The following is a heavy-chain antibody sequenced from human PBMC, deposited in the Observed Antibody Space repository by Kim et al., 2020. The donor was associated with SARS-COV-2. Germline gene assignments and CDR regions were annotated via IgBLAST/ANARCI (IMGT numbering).Heavy chain of an antibody. Sequence: GSSIKYPDSVNGRFTISRDNAKKSLSLQMNSLTPEDTAVYYCVREPNYWGQGTLVTVSS. J-gene: IGHJ4*02. V-gene: IGHV3-11*01. CDR2: GSSI. CDR3: VREPNY.